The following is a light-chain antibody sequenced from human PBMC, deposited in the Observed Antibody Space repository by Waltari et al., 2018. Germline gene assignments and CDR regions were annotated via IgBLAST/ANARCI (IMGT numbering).Light chain of an antibody. J-gene: IGLJ3*02. CDR3: CSYTDRSTMV. V-gene: IGLV2-8*01. Sequence: SALTQPPSASGSPGQSVSISCTGTSSDVGAYNYVSWYHQHPGKAPRLMIYEVTRRPSGVPDRFSGSKSGNTASLTVSGLQTEDEADYYGCSYTDRSTMVFGAGTKLTVL. CDR2: EVT. CDR1: SSDVGAYNY.